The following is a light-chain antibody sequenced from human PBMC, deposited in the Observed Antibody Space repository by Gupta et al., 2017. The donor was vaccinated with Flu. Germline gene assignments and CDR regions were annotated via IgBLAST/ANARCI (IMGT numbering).Light chain of an antibody. CDR2: RNN. J-gene: IGLJ3*02. Sequence: QSVLTQPPSASGTPGQRVTISCSGSSSNIGSNNVCWYQRIPGTTPKLLIVRNNQRPSGVPDRFSGSKSGNSASTAISGPRAEDGSGYYCAAWDGRPRGLVFGGGTKLTVL. CDR3: AAWDGRPRGLV. V-gene: IGLV1-47*01. CDR1: SSNIGSNN.